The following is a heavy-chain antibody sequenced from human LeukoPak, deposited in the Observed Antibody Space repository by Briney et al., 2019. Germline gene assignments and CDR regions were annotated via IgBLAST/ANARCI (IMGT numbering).Heavy chain of an antibody. Sequence: ASVKVSCKASGYTFTSYGISWVRQAPGQGLEWMGWISAYNGNTNYAQKLQGRVTMTTDTSTSTAYMELRSLRSDDTAVYYCARDRYSSSLRSLYYGMDVWGQGTTVTVSS. CDR2: ISAYNGNT. CDR3: ARDRYSSSLRSLYYGMDV. J-gene: IGHJ6*02. D-gene: IGHD6-6*01. V-gene: IGHV1-18*01. CDR1: GYTFTSYG.